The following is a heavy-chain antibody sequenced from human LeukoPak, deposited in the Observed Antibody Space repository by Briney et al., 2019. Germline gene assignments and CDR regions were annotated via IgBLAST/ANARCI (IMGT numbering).Heavy chain of an antibody. D-gene: IGHD5-18*01. CDR1: GYTFTGYY. Sequence: ASVTVSCKASGYTFTGYYMHWVRQAPGRGLEWMGWINPNSGGTNYAQKFQGRVTMTRDTSISTAYMELSRLRSDDTAVYYCARDIVMVTYWFDPWGQGTLVTVSS. CDR2: INPNSGGT. J-gene: IGHJ5*02. V-gene: IGHV1-2*02. CDR3: ARDIVMVTYWFDP.